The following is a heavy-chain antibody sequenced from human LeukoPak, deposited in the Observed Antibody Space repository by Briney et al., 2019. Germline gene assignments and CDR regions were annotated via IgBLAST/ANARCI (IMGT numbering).Heavy chain of an antibody. Sequence: GASVKVSCKASGYTFTSYAMNWVRQAPGQGLEWMGWINTNTGNPTYAQGFTGRFVFSLDTSVSTAYLQISSLKAEDTAVYYCARGGGSTIFGEYYMDVWGKGTTVTVSS. V-gene: IGHV7-4-1*02. J-gene: IGHJ6*03. D-gene: IGHD3-3*01. CDR2: INTNTGNP. CDR3: ARGGGSTIFGEYYMDV. CDR1: GYTFTSYA.